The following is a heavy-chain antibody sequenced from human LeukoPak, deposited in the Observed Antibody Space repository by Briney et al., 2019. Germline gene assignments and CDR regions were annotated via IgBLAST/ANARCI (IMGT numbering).Heavy chain of an antibody. CDR3: AREGQWLADWCDP. D-gene: IGHD6-19*01. CDR2: IHYSGST. Sequence: PSETLSLTCTVSGGSISGYYWSWVRQPPGRGLEWIGYIHYSGSTNYNPSLKSRVTISLDTSKNQFSLKLTAVTAADTAVYYCAREGQWLADWCDPWGQGTLVTVSS. CDR1: GGSISGYY. J-gene: IGHJ5*02. V-gene: IGHV4-59*01.